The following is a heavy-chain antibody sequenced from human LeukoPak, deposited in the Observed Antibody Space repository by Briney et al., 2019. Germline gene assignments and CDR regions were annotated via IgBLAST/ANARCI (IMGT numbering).Heavy chain of an antibody. CDR3: ARVGYYDSSGYPLRGIDY. Sequence: ASVKVSCRASEYTFTGYYMHWVRQAPGQGLEWMGGIIPIFGTANYAQKFQGRVTITRNTSISTVYMELSSLRSEDTAVYYCARVGYYDSSGYPLRGIDYWGQGTLVTVSS. J-gene: IGHJ4*02. CDR1: EYTFTGYY. V-gene: IGHV1-2*02. D-gene: IGHD3-22*01. CDR2: IIPIFGTA.